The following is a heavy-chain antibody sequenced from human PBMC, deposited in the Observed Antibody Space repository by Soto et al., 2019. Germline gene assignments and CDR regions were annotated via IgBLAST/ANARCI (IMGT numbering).Heavy chain of an antibody. CDR3: AREDDGGDRDYYGLDV. J-gene: IGHJ6*02. D-gene: IGHD2-21*02. Sequence: SETLSLTCTVSGGSISYEYFHWTWIRQSPGKGLEWIGYIHYSGSIIYNPSFKSRVTISVDTSKNQFSLQLSSVTAADTVVFFCAREDDGGDRDYYGLDVWGQGTTVTVSS. CDR1: GGSISYEYFH. CDR2: IHYSGSI. V-gene: IGHV4-30-4*08.